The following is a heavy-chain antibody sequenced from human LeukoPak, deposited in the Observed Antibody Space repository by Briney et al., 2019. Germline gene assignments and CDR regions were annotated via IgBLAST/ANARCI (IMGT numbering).Heavy chain of an antibody. D-gene: IGHD6-19*01. CDR1: GDSVSSNSAT. V-gene: IGHV6-1*01. Sequence: SQTLSLTCAISGDSVSSNSATWNWIRQSPSRGLEWLGRTYYRSTWYSGYAVSVKSRITINPDTTKNQFSLQLDSVTPEDTAVYYCARSRQYNGGWYPDYWGQGTLVTVSS. CDR3: ARSRQYNGGWYPDY. CDR2: TYYRSTWYS. J-gene: IGHJ4*02.